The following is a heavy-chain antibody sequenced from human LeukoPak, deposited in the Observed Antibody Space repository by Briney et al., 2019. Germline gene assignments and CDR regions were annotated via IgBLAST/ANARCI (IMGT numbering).Heavy chain of an antibody. CDR1: GGSFSGYY. J-gene: IGHJ4*02. V-gene: IGHV4-34*01. Sequence: PSETLSLTCAVYGGSFSGYYWSWIRQPPGKGLEWIGEINHSGSTNNNPSLKSRVTISVDTSKNQFSLKLSSVTAADTAVYYCARKGEGFNDYWGQGTLVAVSS. CDR3: ARKGEGFNDY. CDR2: INHSGST. D-gene: IGHD3-16*01.